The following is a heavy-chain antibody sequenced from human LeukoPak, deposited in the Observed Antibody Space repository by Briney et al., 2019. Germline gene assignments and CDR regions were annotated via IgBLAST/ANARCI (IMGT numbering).Heavy chain of an antibody. Sequence: GGSLRLSCAASGLTFSSYAMSWVRQAPGKGLEWVSVISGSGDNAYYADSVKGRFTISRDNSKSTLYLQMSSLRAEDTAVYYCAKEEWFGDLFFDYWGQGTLVTVSS. CDR2: ISGSGDNA. CDR3: AKEEWFGDLFFDY. CDR1: GLTFSSYA. V-gene: IGHV3-23*01. D-gene: IGHD3-10*01. J-gene: IGHJ4*02.